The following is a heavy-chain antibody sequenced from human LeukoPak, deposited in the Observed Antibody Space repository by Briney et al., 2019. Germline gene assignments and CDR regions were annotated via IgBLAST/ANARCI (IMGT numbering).Heavy chain of an antibody. D-gene: IGHD3-10*01. Sequence: SETLSLTCNVSGASINSNYWSWIRQPPGKGLEWIGYIYYTGTTNSGNTNYNPSLKSRVTISVDTSKNQFSLKLSSVTAADTAVYYCARGEYYYGSGSLNYWGQGTLVTVSS. V-gene: IGHV4-59*01. CDR3: ARGEYYYGSGSLNY. CDR2: IYYTGTTNSGNT. J-gene: IGHJ4*02. CDR1: GASINSNY.